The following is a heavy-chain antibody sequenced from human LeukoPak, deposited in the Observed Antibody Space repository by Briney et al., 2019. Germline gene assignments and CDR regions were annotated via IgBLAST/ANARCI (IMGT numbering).Heavy chain of an antibody. D-gene: IGHD5-18*01. CDR1: GFTFSNYE. CDR3: ARDLVQLWSKDY. CDR2: ISSSGSNI. J-gene: IGHJ4*02. Sequence: GGSLRLSCAASGFTFSNYELNWVRQAPGKGLEWLSYISSSGSNIYYADSVNGRFTISRDNAKNSLYLQMNSLRAEDTAVYYCARDLVQLWSKDYWGQGTLV. V-gene: IGHV3-48*03.